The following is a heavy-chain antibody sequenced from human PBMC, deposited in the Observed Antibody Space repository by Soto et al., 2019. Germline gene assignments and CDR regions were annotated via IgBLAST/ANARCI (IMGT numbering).Heavy chain of an antibody. V-gene: IGHV4-31*03. CDR1: GGSITRGGYY. CDR3: ARDPAP. J-gene: IGHJ5*02. Sequence: QVQLQESGPGLVKPSETLSLTCTVSGGSITRGGYYWSWIRQHPGKGLEWIGYIYNSGTTYYNPSLKSRVTISVDTSKNLFSLKLTSVTAADTVVYYCARDPAPWGEGTLVTVSS. CDR2: IYNSGTT.